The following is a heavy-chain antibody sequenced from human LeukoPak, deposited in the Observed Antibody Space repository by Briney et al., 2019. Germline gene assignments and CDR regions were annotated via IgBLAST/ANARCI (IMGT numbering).Heavy chain of an antibody. CDR1: GFTFSSYW. CDR2: IKQDGSEK. J-gene: IGHJ3*02. CDR3: ARVLYQPTYKDAFDI. V-gene: IGHV3-7*04. D-gene: IGHD2-2*01. Sequence: GGSLRLSCAASGFTFSSYWMSWVRQAPGKGLEWVANIKQDGSEKYYVDSVKGRFTISRDNAKNSLYLQMNSLRAEDTAVYYCARVLYQPTYKDAFDIWGQGTMVTVSS.